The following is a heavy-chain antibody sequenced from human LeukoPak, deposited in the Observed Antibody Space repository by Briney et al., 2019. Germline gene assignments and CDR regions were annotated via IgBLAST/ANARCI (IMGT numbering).Heavy chain of an antibody. CDR2: IYYSGST. CDR1: GGSISSSSYY. D-gene: IGHD3-16*02. V-gene: IGHV4-39*01. CDR3: ARPTPETMITFGGVIVD. Sequence: SSETLSLTCTVSGGSISSSSYYWGWIRQPPGKGLEWIGSIYYSGSTYYNPSLKSRVTISVDTSKNQFSLKLSFVTAADTAVYYCARPTPETMITFGGVIVDWGQGTLVTVSS. J-gene: IGHJ4*02.